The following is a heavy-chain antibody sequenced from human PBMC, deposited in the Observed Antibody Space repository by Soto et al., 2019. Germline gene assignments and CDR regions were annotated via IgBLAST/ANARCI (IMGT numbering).Heavy chain of an antibody. CDR3: ARGSTDSYPGSRIFDF. D-gene: IGHD3-10*01. Sequence: GGSLRLSCVASGITFGGRAMSWVRQAPGEGLEWVSTITDTGGDTKYADSVRGRFTMSRDNSKKTLYLQMNSLRVEDSALYYCARGSTDSYPGSRIFDFWGRGTLVTVAS. CDR2: ITDTGGDT. J-gene: IGHJ4*02. CDR1: GITFGGRA. V-gene: IGHV3-23*01.